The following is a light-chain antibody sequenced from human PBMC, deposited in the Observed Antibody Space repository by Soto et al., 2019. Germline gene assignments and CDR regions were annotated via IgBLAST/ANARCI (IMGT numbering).Light chain of an antibody. CDR2: EVS. CDR3: SSYTSTSTHVV. V-gene: IGLV2-14*01. Sequence: QSALTQPASVSGSPGQSITISCTGTSSDIGGYNYVSWYQQHPGKAPKLMIYEVSNRPSGLSNRFSGSKSGNTASLTISGLQAEDEADYYCSSYTSTSTHVVFGGGTKVTVL. J-gene: IGLJ2*01. CDR1: SSDIGGYNY.